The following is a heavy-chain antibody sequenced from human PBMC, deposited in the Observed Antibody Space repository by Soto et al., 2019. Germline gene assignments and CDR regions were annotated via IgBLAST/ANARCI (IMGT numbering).Heavy chain of an antibody. J-gene: IGHJ3*02. CDR3: ARDLSIAAAGTSGAFDI. V-gene: IGHV3-30-3*01. CDR1: GFTFSSYA. D-gene: IGHD6-13*01. Sequence: QVQLVESGGGVVQPGRSLRLSCAASGFTFSSYAMHWVRQAPGKGLDWVAVISYDGSNKYYADSVKCRFTISRDNSKNTLYLQMNSLRAEDTAVYYCARDLSIAAAGTSGAFDIWGQGTMVTVSS. CDR2: ISYDGSNK.